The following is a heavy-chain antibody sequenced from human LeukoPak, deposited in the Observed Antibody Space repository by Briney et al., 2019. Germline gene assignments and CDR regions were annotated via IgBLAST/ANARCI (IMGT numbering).Heavy chain of an antibody. CDR1: GGTFSSYA. D-gene: IGHD4/OR15-4a*01. J-gene: IGHJ6*02. CDR2: IIPIFGTA. Sequence: SVTVSCKASGGTFSSYAISWVRQAPGQGLEWMGGIIPIFGTANYAQKFQGRVTITAGESASTAYMELSSLRSEDTAVYYCARMGITNNYYGMDVWGQGTTVTVSS. V-gene: IGHV1-69*01. CDR3: ARMGITNNYYGMDV.